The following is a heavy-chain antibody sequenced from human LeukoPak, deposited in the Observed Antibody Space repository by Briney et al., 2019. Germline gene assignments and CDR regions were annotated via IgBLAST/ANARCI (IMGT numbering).Heavy chain of an antibody. Sequence: PGGSLRLSCVASGFILSTSEMNWVRQAPGKGLEWVSFIASDGTIYYADSVKGRFTLSRDNAKNSLYLQMNSLRAEDTAVYYCARGVGESGWYYYYMDVWGKGTTVTISS. CDR1: GFILSTSE. CDR3: ARGVGESGWYYYYMDV. CDR2: IASDGTI. J-gene: IGHJ6*03. V-gene: IGHV3-48*03. D-gene: IGHD6-19*01.